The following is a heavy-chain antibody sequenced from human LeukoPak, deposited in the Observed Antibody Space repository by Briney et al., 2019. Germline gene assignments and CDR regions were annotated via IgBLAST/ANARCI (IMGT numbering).Heavy chain of an antibody. V-gene: IGHV4-59*08. D-gene: IGHD3-3*01. CDR3: ARVPRYYDFWSGYFDY. CDR2: IYYSGST. CDR1: GGSISSYY. Sequence: PSETLSLTCTVSGGSISSYYWSWIRQPPGKGLEWIGYIYYSGSTNYNPSPKSRVTISVDTSKNQFSLKLSSVTAADTAVYYCARVPRYYDFWSGYFDYWGQGTLVTVSS. J-gene: IGHJ4*02.